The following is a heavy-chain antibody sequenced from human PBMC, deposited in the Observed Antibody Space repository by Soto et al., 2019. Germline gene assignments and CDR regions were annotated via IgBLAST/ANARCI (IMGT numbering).Heavy chain of an antibody. CDR3: AYRTGWYRNDV. CDR1: GYSISNSRW. J-gene: IGHJ3*01. D-gene: IGHD6-19*01. V-gene: IGHV4-4*02. CDR2: IFHSGDT. Sequence: QVQLQESGPGLVKPSGTLSLTCAVSGYSISNSRWWTWVRQPPGKGLEWIGDIFHSGDTNDNPSLKSRVFISVDKSQNQFSLTVSSVTDADTAVYYCAYRTGWYRNDVWGQWTLVNVSS.